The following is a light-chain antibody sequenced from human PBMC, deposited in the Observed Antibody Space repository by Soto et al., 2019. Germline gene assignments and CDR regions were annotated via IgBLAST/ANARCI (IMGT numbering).Light chain of an antibody. CDR1: QSISSY. J-gene: IGKJ2*01. CDR2: AAS. Sequence: DIQMTQSPSSLSASVGDRVTITCRASQSISSYLNWYQQKPGKAPKLLIYAASTLQSGVPSRFSGSGSGTDFTLTISSLQPEDFATYYCQQLNSSPYTFGQGTKVDIK. CDR3: QQLNSSPYT. V-gene: IGKV1-39*01.